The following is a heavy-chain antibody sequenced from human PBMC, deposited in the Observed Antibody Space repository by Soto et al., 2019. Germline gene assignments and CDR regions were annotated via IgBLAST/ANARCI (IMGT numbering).Heavy chain of an antibody. Sequence: ASVKVSCKASGYTFTSYGISWVRQAPGQGLEWMGWISAYNGNTNYAQKLQGRVTMTTDTSTSTAYMELRSLRSDDTAVYYCASVWGYVFWSGPAPYYMDVWGKGTTVTGSS. J-gene: IGHJ6*03. V-gene: IGHV1-18*01. CDR1: GYTFTSYG. CDR3: ASVWGYVFWSGPAPYYMDV. CDR2: ISAYNGNT. D-gene: IGHD3-3*01.